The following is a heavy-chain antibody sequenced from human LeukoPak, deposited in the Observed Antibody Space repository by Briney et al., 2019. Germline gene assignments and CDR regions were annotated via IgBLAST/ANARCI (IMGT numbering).Heavy chain of an antibody. J-gene: IGHJ3*02. CDR2: IYYSGYT. D-gene: IGHD3-22*01. CDR3: ARSTRLTLDI. Sequence: KTSETLSLTCTVSGGSISSYYWSWIRQPPGKGLEWIGCIYYSGYTNYKSSLKGRVTISVDTSKNQFSLKLSSVTAADTAVYYCARSTRLTLDIWGQGTMVTVSS. V-gene: IGHV4-59*01. CDR1: GGSISSYY.